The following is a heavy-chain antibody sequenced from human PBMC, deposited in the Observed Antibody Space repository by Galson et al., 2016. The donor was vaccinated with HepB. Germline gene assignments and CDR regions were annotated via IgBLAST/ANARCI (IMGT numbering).Heavy chain of an antibody. J-gene: IGHJ4*02. CDR1: GFTFDNYA. V-gene: IGHV3-23*01. CDR2: INDSGGYT. D-gene: IGHD4-17*01. Sequence: SLRLSCAASGFTFDNYAMNWVRQAPGKGLEWVSDINDSGGYTYYADSVKGRFTISRDNSKNTLYLHMNSLRAEDTAIYYCATTVTTSPERIFDYWGQGTLVTVSS. CDR3: ATTVTTSPERIFDY.